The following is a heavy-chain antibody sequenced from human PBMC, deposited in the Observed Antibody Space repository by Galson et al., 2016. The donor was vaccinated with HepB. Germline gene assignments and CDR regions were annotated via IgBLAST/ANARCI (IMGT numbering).Heavy chain of an antibody. Sequence: SLRLSCAASGFTFINYALGWVRQAPGKGLEWVSIISGSGGSTYYGDSVKGRFTISRDSSKNTVYLQMNSLRAEDTAVYFCAREKGGASLGISFDYWGQGTLVTVSS. CDR2: ISGSGGST. V-gene: IGHV3-23*01. CDR1: GFTFINYA. D-gene: IGHD3-16*01. CDR3: AREKGGASLGISFDY. J-gene: IGHJ4*02.